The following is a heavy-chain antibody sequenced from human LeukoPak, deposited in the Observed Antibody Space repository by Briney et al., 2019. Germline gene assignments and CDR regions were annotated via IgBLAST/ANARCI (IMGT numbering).Heavy chain of an antibody. CDR1: GFTFSDYY. Sequence: GGSLRLSCAASGFTFSDYYMSWIRQAPGKGLEWVSYISSSGSTIYYADSVKGRFTISRDNAKNSLYLQMNSLRAEDTALYYCAKPHRSGWFFDYWGQGTLVTVSS. J-gene: IGHJ4*02. CDR3: AKPHRSGWFFDY. V-gene: IGHV3-11*01. CDR2: ISSSGSTI. D-gene: IGHD6-19*01.